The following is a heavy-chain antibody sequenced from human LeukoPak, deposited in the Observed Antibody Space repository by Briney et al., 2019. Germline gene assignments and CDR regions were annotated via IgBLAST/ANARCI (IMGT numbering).Heavy chain of an antibody. V-gene: IGHV4-34*01. Sequence: PSEGLSVTRVHCVGSLRGYFWSWMRQPPRKGVEGVGEINHSGSTNYNPPLKSRVTISVDTSKNQFSLKLSSVTAADTAVYYCARVRKGSSWIFDPWGQGTLVTVSS. D-gene: IGHD6-13*01. CDR2: INHSGST. CDR3: ARVRKGSSWIFDP. CDR1: VGSLRGYF. J-gene: IGHJ5*02.